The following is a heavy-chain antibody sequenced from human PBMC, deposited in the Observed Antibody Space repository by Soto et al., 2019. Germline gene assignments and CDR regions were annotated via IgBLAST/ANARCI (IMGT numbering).Heavy chain of an antibody. CDR2: INPNSGGT. CDR1: GYTFTGYY. V-gene: IGHV1-2*04. CDR3: ARGELELRTHWYFDL. J-gene: IGHJ2*01. D-gene: IGHD1-7*01. Sequence: ASVKVSCKASGYTFTGYYMHWVRQAPGQGLEWMGWINPNSGGTNYAQKFQGWVTMTRDTSISTAYMELSRLRSDDTAVYYCARGELELRTHWYFDLWGRGTLVTVSS.